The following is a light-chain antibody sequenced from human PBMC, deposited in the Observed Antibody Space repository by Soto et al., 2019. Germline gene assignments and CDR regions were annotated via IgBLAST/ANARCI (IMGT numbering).Light chain of an antibody. CDR2: GAS. CDR1: ERVSSTF. J-gene: IGKJ4*01. Sequence: EIVLTQSPGTLSLSPGERATLSRRASERVSSTFLAWYQQKPGQAPRLLIYGASSRAPGIPDRFSASGSGTDFTLTIRRLEPEDFAVYYCQQHGSSPRTFGGGTKVEI. V-gene: IGKV3-20*01. CDR3: QQHGSSPRT.